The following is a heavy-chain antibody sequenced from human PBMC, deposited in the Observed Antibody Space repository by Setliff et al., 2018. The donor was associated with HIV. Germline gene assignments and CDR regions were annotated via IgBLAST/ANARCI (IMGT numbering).Heavy chain of an antibody. CDR3: ARAHFLVAMTRNWFDP. Sequence: SVKVSCKASGGTFSSYAISWVRQAPGQGLEWMGGIIPILGIANYAQQVQVRVTITTDTSTNTDHMELIRPRFDDTAVYYCARAHFLVAMTRNWFDPWGQGTLVTVSS. CDR1: GGTFSSYA. D-gene: IGHD5-12*01. V-gene: IGHV1-69*10. CDR2: IIPILGIA. J-gene: IGHJ5*02.